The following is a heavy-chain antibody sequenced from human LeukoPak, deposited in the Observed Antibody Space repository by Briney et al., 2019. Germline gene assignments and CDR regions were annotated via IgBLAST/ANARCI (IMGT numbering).Heavy chain of an antibody. CDR3: ARGGGGYCSGGSCYSVDTAMADPDYFDY. J-gene: IGHJ4*02. CDR1: GGSISSYY. D-gene: IGHD2-15*01. V-gene: IGHV4-59*12. Sequence: KPSETLSLTCTVSGGSISSYYWSWIRQPPGKGLEWIGYIYYSGSTNYNPSLKSRVTISVDTSKNQFSLKLSSVTAADTAVYYCARGGGGYCSGGSCYSVDTAMADPDYFDYWGQGTLVTVSS. CDR2: IYYSGST.